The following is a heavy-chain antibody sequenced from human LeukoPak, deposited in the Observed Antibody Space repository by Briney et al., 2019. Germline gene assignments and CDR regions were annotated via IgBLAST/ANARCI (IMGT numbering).Heavy chain of an antibody. Sequence: SETLSLTCTVSGDSISSYYWSWIRQPAGKGLEWIGRIHPSGSTNYNPSLKSRVTLSADTSKNQFSLKLSSVTAADTAVYYCARGPPPDFDYWGRGTLVTVSS. J-gene: IGHJ4*02. CDR2: IHPSGST. V-gene: IGHV4-4*07. CDR3: ARGPPPDFDY. CDR1: GDSISSYY.